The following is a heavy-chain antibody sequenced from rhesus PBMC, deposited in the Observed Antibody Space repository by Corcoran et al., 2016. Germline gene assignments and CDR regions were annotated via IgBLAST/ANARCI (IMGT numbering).Heavy chain of an antibody. CDR2: ISGRGGST. V-gene: IGHV4-173*01. CDR3: ARRNYGNSWDY. CDR1: GVSIGSNY. J-gene: IGHJ4*01. D-gene: IGHD4-35*01. Sequence: QLQESGPGLVKPSEPLSLPCAVSGVSIGSNYWSWTRPPPGKGLELIGRISGRGGSTDYNPSLKSRVTISTDTSKNQFSLKLSSVTAADTAVYYCARRNYGNSWDYWGQGVLVTVSS.